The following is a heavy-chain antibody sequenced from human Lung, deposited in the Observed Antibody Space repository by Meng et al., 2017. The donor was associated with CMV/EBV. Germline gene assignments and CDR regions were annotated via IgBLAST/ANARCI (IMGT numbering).Heavy chain of an antibody. J-gene: IGHJ4*02. V-gene: IGHV3-7*01. CDR1: GFSFSTSW. Sequence: GESXKISCAASGFSFSTSWMSWVRRAPGKGLEWVANIYQDGNEKYYVESVRGRFTISRANAKNSLYLQMNSLRAEDTAVYFCAKEIDPAVAGNQGYVDYWXQGALVTVSS. CDR3: AKEIDPAVAGNQGYVDY. D-gene: IGHD6-19*01. CDR2: IYQDGNEK.